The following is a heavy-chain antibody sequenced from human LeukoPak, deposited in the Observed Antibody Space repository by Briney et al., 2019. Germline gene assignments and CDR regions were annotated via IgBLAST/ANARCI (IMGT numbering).Heavy chain of an antibody. J-gene: IGHJ5*02. CDR3: AKDKSGYYDFWSGYLNWFDP. V-gene: IGHV3-43*02. CDR1: GFTFDDYA. D-gene: IGHD3-3*01. Sequence: GGSLRLSCAASGFTFDDYAMHWVRQAPGKGLEWVSLISGDGGSTYYADSVKGRFTISRDNSKNSLYLQMNSLRTEDTALYYCAKDKSGYYDFWSGYLNWFDPWGQGTLVTVSS. CDR2: ISGDGGST.